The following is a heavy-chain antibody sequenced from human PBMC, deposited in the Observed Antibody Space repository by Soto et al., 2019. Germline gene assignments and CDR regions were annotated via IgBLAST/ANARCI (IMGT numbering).Heavy chain of an antibody. V-gene: IGHV1-8*01. Sequence: QVQLVQSGAEVKKPGASVKVSCKASGYTFTSYDINWVRQATGQGLEWMGWMNPNSGNTGYAQKFQGRVTMTRNTSISTAYMELSSLRSEDTAVYYCARVTVDYGDYDYYYYYMDVWGKGTTVTVSS. CDR2: MNPNSGNT. CDR3: ARVTVDYGDYDYYYYYMDV. CDR1: GYTFTSYD. J-gene: IGHJ6*03. D-gene: IGHD4-17*01.